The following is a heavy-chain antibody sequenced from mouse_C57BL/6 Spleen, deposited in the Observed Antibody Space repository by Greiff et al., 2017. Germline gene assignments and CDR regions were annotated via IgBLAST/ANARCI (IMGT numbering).Heavy chain of an antibody. V-gene: IGHV1-64*01. CDR1: GYTFTSYW. CDR2: IHPNSGST. J-gene: IGHJ2*01. D-gene: IGHD1-1*01. CDR3: ARGYYGSSFDY. Sequence: VQLQQPGAELVKPGASVKLSCKASGYTFTSYWMHWVKQRPGQGLEWIGMIHPNSGSTNYNEKFKSKATLTVDKSSSTAYMQISSLTSEDSAVYYCARGYYGSSFDYWGQGTTLTVSS.